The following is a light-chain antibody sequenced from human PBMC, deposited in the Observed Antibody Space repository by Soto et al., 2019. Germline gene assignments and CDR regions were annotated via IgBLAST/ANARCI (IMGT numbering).Light chain of an antibody. CDR1: SSDVGGSTY. V-gene: IGLV2-8*01. CDR3: SSYAGSSNMI. Sequence: QSALTRPPSASGSPGQSVTISCTGTSSDVGGSTYVSWYQQHPGKAPKLMIYEVSKRPSGVPDRFSGSKSGNTASLTVSGLQAEDEADYYCSSYAGSSNMIFGGGTKLTVL. J-gene: IGLJ2*01. CDR2: EVS.